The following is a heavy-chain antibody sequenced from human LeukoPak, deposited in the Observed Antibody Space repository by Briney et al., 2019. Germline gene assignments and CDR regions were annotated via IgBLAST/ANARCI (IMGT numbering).Heavy chain of an antibody. CDR1: GGSISTYY. CDR3: ARGYSSGWHYYFDY. J-gene: IGHJ4*02. CDR2: IYSSGST. Sequence: PSETLSLTCTVSGGSISTYYWSWIRQPPGKGLEWIGYIYSSGSTNYSPSLMSRVTISVDMSKNQFSLKLTSVTAADTAVYYCARGYSSGWHYYFDYWGQGTLVTVSS. D-gene: IGHD6-19*01. V-gene: IGHV4-59*01.